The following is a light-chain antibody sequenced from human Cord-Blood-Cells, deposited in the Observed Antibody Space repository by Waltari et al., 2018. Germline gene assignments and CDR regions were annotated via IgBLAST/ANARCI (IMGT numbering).Light chain of an antibody. CDR2: STN. Sequence: QTVVTQEPSSPVSPGGTVTLTCGLSSGPVSTSSPPSWYQQTPGQAPRTLIYSTNTRSSGVPDRFSGSILGNKAALTITGAQADDESDYYCVLYMGSGISVFGGGTKLTVL. CDR1: SGPVSTSSP. V-gene: IGLV8-61*01. J-gene: IGLJ3*02. CDR3: VLYMGSGISV.